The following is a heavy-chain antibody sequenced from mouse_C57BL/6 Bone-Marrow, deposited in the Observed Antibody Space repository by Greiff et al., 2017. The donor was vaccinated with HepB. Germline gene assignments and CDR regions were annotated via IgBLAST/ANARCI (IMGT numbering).Heavy chain of an antibody. Sequence: EVKLVESVAELVRPGASVKLSCTASGFNIKNTYMHWVKQRPEQGLEWIGRIDPANGNTKYAPKFQGKATITADTASNTAYLQLSSLPSEDTAIYYCALYYYGSSLDYWGQGTTLTVSS. J-gene: IGHJ2*01. CDR3: ALYYYGSSLDY. CDR1: GFNIKNTY. D-gene: IGHD1-1*01. V-gene: IGHV14-3*01. CDR2: IDPANGNT.